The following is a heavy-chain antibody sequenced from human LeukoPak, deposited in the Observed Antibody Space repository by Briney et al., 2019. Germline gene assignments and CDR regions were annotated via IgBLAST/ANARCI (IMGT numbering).Heavy chain of an antibody. CDR3: ATGTYYYDSSGYSYFDY. Sequence: GGSLRLSCAASGFTFSSYEMNWVRQAPGKGLEWVSYISSSGSTIYYADSVKGRFTISRDNAKNSLYLQMNSLRAEDTAVYYCATGTYYYDSSGYSYFDYWGQGTLVTVSS. J-gene: IGHJ4*02. V-gene: IGHV3-48*03. D-gene: IGHD3-22*01. CDR1: GFTFSSYE. CDR2: ISSSGSTI.